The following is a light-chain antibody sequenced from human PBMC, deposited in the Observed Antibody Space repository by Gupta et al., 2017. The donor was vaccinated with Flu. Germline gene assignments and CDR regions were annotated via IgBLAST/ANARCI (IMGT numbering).Light chain of an antibody. CDR3: QQRSNGPT. V-gene: IGKV3-11*01. J-gene: IGKJ4*01. Sequence: EIVLTQSPATLSLSPRERATLSCRASQSVSSYLAWYQQKPGQAPRLLIYDASNRATGIPARFSGSGSGTDFTLTISSLEPEDFAVYYCQQRSNGPTFGGGTKVEIK. CDR1: QSVSSY. CDR2: DAS.